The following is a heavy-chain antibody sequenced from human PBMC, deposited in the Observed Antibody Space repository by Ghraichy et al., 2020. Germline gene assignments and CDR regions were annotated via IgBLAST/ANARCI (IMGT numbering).Heavy chain of an antibody. CDR2: INHSGST. Sequence: SETLSLTCAVYGGSFSGYYWSWIRQPPGKGLEWIGEINHSGSTNYNPSLKSRVTISVDTSKNQFSLKLSSVTAADTAVYYCARPQWSNDAFDIWGQGTMVPVSS. V-gene: IGHV4-34*01. J-gene: IGHJ3*02. CDR1: GGSFSGYY. CDR3: ARPQWSNDAFDI. D-gene: IGHD2-15*01.